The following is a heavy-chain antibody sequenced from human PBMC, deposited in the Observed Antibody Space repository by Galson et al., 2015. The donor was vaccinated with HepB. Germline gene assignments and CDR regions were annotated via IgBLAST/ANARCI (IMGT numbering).Heavy chain of an antibody. Sequence: SVKVSCKASGYTFTSYAMNWVRQAPGQGLEWMGWINTNTGSPTYAQGFTGRFVFSLDTSVSTAYLQISSLKAEDTAVYYCARRRMYCSGGSCYADPGNYYYMDVWGKGTTVTVSS. CDR2: INTNTGSP. D-gene: IGHD2-15*01. V-gene: IGHV7-4-1*02. CDR1: GYTFTSYA. CDR3: ARRRMYCSGGSCYADPGNYYYMDV. J-gene: IGHJ6*03.